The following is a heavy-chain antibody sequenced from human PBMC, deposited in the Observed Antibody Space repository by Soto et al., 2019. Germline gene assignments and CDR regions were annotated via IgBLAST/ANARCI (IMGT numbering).Heavy chain of an antibody. J-gene: IGHJ4*02. CDR2: ISDSGST. CDR1: GGSITSSTYY. CDR3: ARHVRPSFDY. V-gene: IGHV4-39*01. Sequence: SETLSLTCTVSGGSITSSTYYWGWIRQPPGKGLEWIGSISDSGSTYYNPSLKSRVSMSVDTSKNQFSLKLSSVTAADTAVYYCARHVRPSFDYWGQGTLVTSPQ.